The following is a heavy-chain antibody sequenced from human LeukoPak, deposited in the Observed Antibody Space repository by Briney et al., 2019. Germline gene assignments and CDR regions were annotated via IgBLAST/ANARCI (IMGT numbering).Heavy chain of an antibody. Sequence: GGSLRLSCAAFGFTVSADYMSWVRQAPGKGLEWVSIYSGGDTYYAGSVKGRFTISRDNSKNTLYLQVNSLRAEDTAVYYCARDRYSTIFGGWGQGTLVTVSS. CDR2: YSGGDT. D-gene: IGHD3-3*01. CDR3: ARDRYSTIFGG. CDR1: GFTVSADY. J-gene: IGHJ4*02. V-gene: IGHV3-66*02.